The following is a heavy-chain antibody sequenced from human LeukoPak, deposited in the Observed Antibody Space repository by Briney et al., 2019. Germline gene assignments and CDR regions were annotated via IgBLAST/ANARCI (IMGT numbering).Heavy chain of an antibody. V-gene: IGHV4-34*01. CDR1: GGSFSGYY. J-gene: IGHJ5*02. CDR3: ARDKTVTTWFDP. Sequence: PSETLSLTCAVYGGSFSGYYWSWIRQPPGKGLEWIGEINHSGSTNYNPSLKSRVTISVDTSKNQFSLKLSSVTAADTAVYYCARDKTVTTWFDPWGQGTLVTVSS. D-gene: IGHD4-17*01. CDR2: INHSGST.